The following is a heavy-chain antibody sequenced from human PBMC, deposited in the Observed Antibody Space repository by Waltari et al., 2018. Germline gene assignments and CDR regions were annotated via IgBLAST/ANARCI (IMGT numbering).Heavy chain of an antibody. CDR1: GYTFNSYA. CDR3: AILYSDIVVVVAGYTFWYFDL. Sequence: VQLVQSGSELKKPGASVKVSCKASGYTFNSYAMNWVRQAPGQGLEWMGWVNTTTGNPTYAQGCSGRFVFSLDTSVSTSYLHISSLKAEDTSVYYCAILYSDIVVVVAGYTFWYFDLWGRGTLVTVSS. CDR2: VNTTTGNP. D-gene: IGHD2-15*01. J-gene: IGHJ2*01. V-gene: IGHV7-4-1*02.